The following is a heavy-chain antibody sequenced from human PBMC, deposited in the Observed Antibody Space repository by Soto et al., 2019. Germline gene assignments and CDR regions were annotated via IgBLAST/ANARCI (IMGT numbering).Heavy chain of an antibody. V-gene: IGHV4-59*01. Sequence: SETLSLTCTVSGGSISSYYWSWFRQPPGKGLEWIGYISHSGSTKYNPSLESRVTMSIDTSRHQFSLKLSFVTAADTAVYYCASIPRGSSLGWFAYWAQGSLVPASP. CDR1: GGSISSYY. D-gene: IGHD5-18*01. CDR3: ASIPRGSSLGWFAY. J-gene: IGHJ4*02. CDR2: ISHSGST.